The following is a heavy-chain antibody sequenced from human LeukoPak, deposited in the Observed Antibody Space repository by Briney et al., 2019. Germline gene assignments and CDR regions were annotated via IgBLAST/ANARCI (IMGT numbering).Heavy chain of an antibody. CDR3: ARESEWGPADY. D-gene: IGHD3-3*01. V-gene: IGHV4-59*01. CDR1: GGSISSYY. CDR2: IYYSGST. J-gene: IGHJ4*02. Sequence: SETLSLTCTVPGGSISSYYWSWIRQPPGKGLEWIGYIYYSGSTNYNPSLKSRVTISVDTSKNQFSLKLSSVTAADTAVYYCARESEWGPADYWGQGTLVTVSS.